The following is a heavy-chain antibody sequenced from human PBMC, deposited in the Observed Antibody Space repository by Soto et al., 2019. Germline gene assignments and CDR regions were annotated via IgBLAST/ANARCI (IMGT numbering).Heavy chain of an antibody. CDR1: GYTFTSYG. V-gene: IGHV1-18*03. D-gene: IGHD3-10*02. Sequence: GASVQVPCKASGYTFTSYGISWVRQAPGQGVEGMGWISAYNGNTNYAQKLQGRVTITTDTSTSSASMELRSRRSVNVAVFYWAILVDVPLQAFDVWGQGTMFTV. J-gene: IGHJ3*01. CDR2: ISAYNGNT. CDR3: AILVDVPLQAFDV.